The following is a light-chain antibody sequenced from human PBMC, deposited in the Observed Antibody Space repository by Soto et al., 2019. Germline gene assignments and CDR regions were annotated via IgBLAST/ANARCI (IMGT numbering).Light chain of an antibody. CDR1: QGIRND. CDR2: AAS. CDR3: LQLYNFSWT. J-gene: IGKJ1*01. V-gene: IGKV1-6*01. Sequence: IQPTPSPSSLSASVCDRVPISCLASQGIRNDLAWYQQKPGKAPKLLIFAASNLQSGVPSRFSGSGSGTDFTLTISRLQPEDFATYYCLQLYNFSWTVGQGTKVAIK.